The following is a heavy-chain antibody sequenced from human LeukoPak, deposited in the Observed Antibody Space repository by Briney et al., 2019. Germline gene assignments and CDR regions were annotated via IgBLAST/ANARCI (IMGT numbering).Heavy chain of an antibody. J-gene: IGHJ4*02. D-gene: IGHD6-19*01. V-gene: IGHV3-64D*09. CDR3: VRTAVAGGV. CDR1: GFTFSSYA. Sequence: GGSLRLSCSASGFTFSSYAMHWVRQAPGKGLEYVSATSSNGGSTYYADSVKGRFTISRDNSKNTLYLQMSSLRAEDTAVYYCVRTAVAGGVWGQGTLVTVSS. CDR2: TSSNGGST.